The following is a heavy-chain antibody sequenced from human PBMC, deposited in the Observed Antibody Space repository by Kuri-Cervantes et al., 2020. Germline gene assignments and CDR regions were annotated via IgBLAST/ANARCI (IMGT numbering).Heavy chain of an antibody. CDR1: GGTFSSYA. Sequence: ASVKVSCKASGGTFSSYAISWVRQAPGQGLEWMGWISAYNGNTNYAQKLQGRVTMTTDTSTSTAYMELRSLRSDDTAVYYCARTRGSGYDSPLFDYWGQGTLVTVSS. J-gene: IGHJ4*02. CDR2: ISAYNGNT. V-gene: IGHV1-18*01. D-gene: IGHD5-12*01. CDR3: ARTRGSGYDSPLFDY.